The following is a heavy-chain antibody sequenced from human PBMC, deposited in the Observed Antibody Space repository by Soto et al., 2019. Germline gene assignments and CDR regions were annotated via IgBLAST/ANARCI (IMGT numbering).Heavy chain of an antibody. CDR3: ARDSSSSGYYYGMDV. CDR2: VSGYSGHS. Sequence: QVHLVQSGAEVKKPGASVKVSCKASNETLTTYGISWVRQAPGQGLEWMGWVSGYSGHSSSAQEFQDRVIMTTDTSTNTDYMELRSLTSDDSAVYFCARDSSSSGYYYGMDVWGQGTTVTVSS. V-gene: IGHV1-18*01. J-gene: IGHJ6*02. CDR1: NETLTTYG. D-gene: IGHD6-6*01.